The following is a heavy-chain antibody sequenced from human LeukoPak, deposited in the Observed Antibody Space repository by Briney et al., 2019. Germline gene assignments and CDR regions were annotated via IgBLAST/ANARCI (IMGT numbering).Heavy chain of an antibody. D-gene: IGHD2/OR15-2a*01. CDR2: ISGSGGST. Sequence: GGSLRLSCAASGFTFSSYAMSWVRQAPGKGLEWVSAISGSGGSTYYADSVKGRFTISRDNSKNTLYMQMNRLRAEDPAVYYCAKDLGLSRPTFGGGYWGQGTLVTVSS. V-gene: IGHV3-23*01. CDR1: GFTFSSYA. J-gene: IGHJ4*02. CDR3: AKDLGLSRPTFGGGY.